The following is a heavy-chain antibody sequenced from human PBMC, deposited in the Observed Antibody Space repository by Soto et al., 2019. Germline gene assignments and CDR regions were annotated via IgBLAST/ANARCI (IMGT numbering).Heavy chain of an antibody. CDR2: INWNSGSI. V-gene: IGHV3-9*01. CDR3: VKDESINWYSGHFRH. Sequence: HPGGSLRLSCAASGFTFDDYAMHWVRQVPGKGLGWVSGINWNSGSIGYGDSVKGRFAISRDNAKNSLHLQMNSLSAEDTAFYYCVKDESINWYSGHFRHWGQGTLVTVSS. D-gene: IGHD6-13*01. CDR1: GFTFDDYA. J-gene: IGHJ1*01.